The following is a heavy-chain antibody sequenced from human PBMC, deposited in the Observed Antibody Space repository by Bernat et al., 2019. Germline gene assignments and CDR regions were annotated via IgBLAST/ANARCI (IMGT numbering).Heavy chain of an antibody. CDR3: ERDTYYDFWCSYYNVNWFDP. Sequence: QVQLVQSGAEVKKPGASVKVSCKASGYTFTSYGISWVRQAPGQGLEWMGWISAYNGNTNYAQKLQGRVTMTTDTSTSTAYMELRSLRSDDTAVYYCERDTYYDFWCSYYNVNWFDPWGQGTLVTVSS. V-gene: IGHV1-18*01. CDR2: ISAYNGNT. CDR1: GYTFTSYG. J-gene: IGHJ5*02. D-gene: IGHD3-3*01.